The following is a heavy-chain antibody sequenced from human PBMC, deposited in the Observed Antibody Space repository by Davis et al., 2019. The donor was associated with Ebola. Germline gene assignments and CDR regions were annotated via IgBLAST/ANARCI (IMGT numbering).Heavy chain of an antibody. CDR2: ISAYNGNT. CDR3: ARDYYDSSGYYYNLANWFDP. CDR1: GYTFTSYY. Sequence: AASVKVSCKASGYTFTSYYMNWVRQAPGQGLEWMGWISAYNGNTNYAQKLQGRVTMTTDTSTSTAYMELRSLRSEDTAVYYCARDYYDSSGYYYNLANWFDPWGQGTLVTVSS. J-gene: IGHJ5*02. D-gene: IGHD3-22*01. V-gene: IGHV1-18*04.